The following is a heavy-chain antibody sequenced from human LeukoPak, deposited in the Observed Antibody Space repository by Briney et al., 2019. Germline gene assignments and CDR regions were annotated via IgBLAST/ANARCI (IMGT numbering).Heavy chain of an antibody. V-gene: IGHV1-8*01. Sequence: ASVKVSCKASGYTFTSYDINWVRQATGQGLEWMGWMNPNSGNTGYAQKFQGRVTMTRNTSISTAHMELRSLRSDDTAVYYCARDSGITGTTCDYWGQGTLVTVSS. D-gene: IGHD1-7*01. CDR1: GYTFTSYD. J-gene: IGHJ4*02. CDR2: MNPNSGNT. CDR3: ARDSGITGTTCDY.